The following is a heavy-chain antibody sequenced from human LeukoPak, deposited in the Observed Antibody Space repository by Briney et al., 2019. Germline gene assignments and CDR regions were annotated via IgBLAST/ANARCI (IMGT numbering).Heavy chain of an antibody. V-gene: IGHV3-21*01. CDR2: ISSRSNYI. CDR3: ARLLLPEDGSVLPQRGYYMDV. D-gene: IGHD3-10*01. J-gene: IGHJ6*03. CDR1: GFTFNNYS. Sequence: GGSLRLSCAASGFTFNNYSMDWVRQAPGKGLEWVSSISSRSNYIYYPDSVKGRFTISRDSAKNSLYLQMNGLRAEDTAVYYCARLLLPEDGSVLPQRGYYMDVWGKGTTVTVSS.